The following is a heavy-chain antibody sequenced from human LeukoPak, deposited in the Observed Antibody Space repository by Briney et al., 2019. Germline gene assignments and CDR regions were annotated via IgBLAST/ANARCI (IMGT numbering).Heavy chain of an antibody. CDR2: IYSGGDT. J-gene: IGHJ4*02. CDR3: ARIPIVLITSGGY. V-gene: IGHV3-53*01. CDR1: GFTVSSNY. Sequence: GGPLRLSCAASGFTVSSNYMTWVRQAPGKGLEWLSVIYSGGDTYYADSVKGRFTISRDNSKNTLYLQMNSLRAEDTAVYYCARIPIVLITSGGYWGQGTLVTVSS. D-gene: IGHD2/OR15-2a*01.